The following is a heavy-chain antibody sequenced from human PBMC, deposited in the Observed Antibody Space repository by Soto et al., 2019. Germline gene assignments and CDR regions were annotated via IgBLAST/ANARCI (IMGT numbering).Heavy chain of an antibody. J-gene: IGHJ4*02. D-gene: IGHD6-13*01. CDR3: AKDQGSSWYEIDS. CDR1: GFTFSNYA. CDR2: ISGSGGST. V-gene: IGHV3-23*01. Sequence: EVQLLESGGGLVQPGGSLRLSCAASGFTFSNYAVTWVRQAPGKGLEWVSTISGSGGSTYYADSVKGRFTISRDNSKNTLYLQMNSLRAEETAVYYCAKDQGSSWYEIDSWGQGTLVTVSS.